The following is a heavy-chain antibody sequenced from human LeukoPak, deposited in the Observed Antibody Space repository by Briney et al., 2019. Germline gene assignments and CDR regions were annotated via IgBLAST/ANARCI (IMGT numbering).Heavy chain of an antibody. D-gene: IGHD3-10*01. CDR1: GGSISSSNW. V-gene: IGHV4-4*02. J-gene: IGHJ4*02. Sequence: TSETLSLTCAVSGGSISSSNWWSWVRQPPGKGLEWIGEIYHSGSTNYNPSLKSRVTISVDKSKNQFSLKLSSVTAADTAVYYCARWGSDGLWFGEAFFDYWGQGTLVTVSS. CDR3: ARWGSDGLWFGEAFFDY. CDR2: IYHSGST.